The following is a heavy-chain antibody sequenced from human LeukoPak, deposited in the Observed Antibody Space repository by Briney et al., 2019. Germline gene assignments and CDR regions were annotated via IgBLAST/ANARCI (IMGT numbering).Heavy chain of an antibody. CDR3: ARDRMVGTVVPAAKVWASGMDV. Sequence: GALVKVSCKASGYTFTGYYMHWVRQAPGQGLEWMGWINPNSGGTNYAQKFQGRVTMTRDTSISTAYMELSRLRSDDTAVYYCARDRMVGTVVPAAKVWASGMDVWGQGTTVTVSS. V-gene: IGHV1-2*02. D-gene: IGHD2-2*01. CDR2: INPNSGGT. CDR1: GYTFTGYY. J-gene: IGHJ6*02.